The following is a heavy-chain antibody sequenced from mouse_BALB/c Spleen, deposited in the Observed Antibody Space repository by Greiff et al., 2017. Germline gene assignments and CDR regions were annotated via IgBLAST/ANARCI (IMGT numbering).Heavy chain of an antibody. V-gene: IGHV5-17*02. CDR1: GFTFSSFG. J-gene: IGHJ2*01. CDR2: ISSGSSTI. D-gene: IGHD2-2*01. CDR3: ARSDGYDDFDY. Sequence: EVKLMESGGGLVQPGGSRKLSCAASGFTFSSFGMHWVRQAPEKGLEWVAYISSGSSTIYYADTVKGRFTISRDNPKNTLFLQMTSLRSEDTAMYYCARSDGYDDFDYWGQGTTLTVSS.